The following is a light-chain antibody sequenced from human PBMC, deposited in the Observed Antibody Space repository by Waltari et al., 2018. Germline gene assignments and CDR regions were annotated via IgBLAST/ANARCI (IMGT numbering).Light chain of an antibody. CDR3: QHYVRLPVS. J-gene: IGKJ1*01. V-gene: IGKV3-20*01. Sequence: EIVLTQSPGTLSLSPGERATLSCRASQSVGKFLAWYQQKPGQAPRLLLYDASIRATGIPDRFSGSGSGTDFSLTISRLEPEDFALYYCQHYVRLPVSFGQGTKVGIK. CDR2: DAS. CDR1: QSVGKF.